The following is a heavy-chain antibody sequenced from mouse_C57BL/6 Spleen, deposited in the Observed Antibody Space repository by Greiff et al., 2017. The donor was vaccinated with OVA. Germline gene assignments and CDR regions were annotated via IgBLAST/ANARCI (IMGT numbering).Heavy chain of an antibody. V-gene: IGHV1-42*01. J-gene: IGHJ2*01. CDR1: GYSFTGYY. CDR3: ARDYYGNDY. CDR2: INPSTGGT. D-gene: IGHD2-1*01. Sequence: EVQLQESGPELVKPGASVKISCKASGYSFTGYYMNWVKQSPEKSLEWIGEINPSTGGTTYNQKFKAKATLTVDKSSSTAYMQLKSLTSEDSAVYYCARDYYGNDYWGQGTTLTVSA.